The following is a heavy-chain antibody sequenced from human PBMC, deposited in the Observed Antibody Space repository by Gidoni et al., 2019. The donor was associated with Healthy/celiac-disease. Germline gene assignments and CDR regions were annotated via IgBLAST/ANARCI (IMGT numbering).Heavy chain of an antibody. D-gene: IGHD1-26*01. J-gene: IGHJ5*02. CDR3: ARGGVGATNYWFDP. Sequence: EVQLVESGGGLVQPGGSLRLSCAASGFTFSSYDMHWVRQATGKGLEWVSAIGTAGDTYYPGSVKGRFTISRENAKNSLYLQMNSLRAGDTAVYYCARGGVGATNYWFDPWGQGTLVTVSS. CDR2: IGTAGDT. V-gene: IGHV3-13*01. CDR1: GFTFSSYD.